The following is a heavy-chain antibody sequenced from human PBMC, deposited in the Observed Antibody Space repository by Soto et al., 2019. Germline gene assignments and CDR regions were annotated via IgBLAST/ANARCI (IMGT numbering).Heavy chain of an antibody. Sequence: QVRLLQSGADVKRPGASVKVSCKVSGYTLRELNLHWVRQAPGKGLEWLGGFEPAKDETRYAQKVQGRIAVTEDTSAVTAYMELRRLTFEDTAVYYCATGDQLSAEVTGISFSFWGQGTRVTVSS. CDR3: ATGDQLSAEVTGISFSF. CDR2: FEPAKDET. J-gene: IGHJ4*02. D-gene: IGHD2-21*02. CDR1: GYTLRELN. V-gene: IGHV1-24*01.